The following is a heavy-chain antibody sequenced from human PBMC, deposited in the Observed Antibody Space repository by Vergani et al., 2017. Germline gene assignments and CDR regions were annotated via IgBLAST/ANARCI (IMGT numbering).Heavy chain of an antibody. D-gene: IGHD3-22*01. V-gene: IGHV3-53*01. Sequence: EVQLVESGGGLIQPGGSLRLSCAASGFTVSTNYMSWVRQAPGKGLGWVSVIYSGGSTTYYADSVKGRFTISRDNSKNTLYLQMNSLRAEDTAVYYCARDAYYYDSSGYPELDAFDIWGQGTMVTVSS. J-gene: IGHJ3*02. CDR1: GFTVSTNY. CDR3: ARDAYYYDSSGYPELDAFDI. CDR2: IYSGGSTT.